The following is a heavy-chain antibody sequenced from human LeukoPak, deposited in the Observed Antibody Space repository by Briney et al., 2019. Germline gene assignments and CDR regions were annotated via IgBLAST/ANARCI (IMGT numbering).Heavy chain of an antibody. CDR1: GFFFSHYG. Sequence: GRSLRLSCAASGFFFSHYGMHWVRQPAGKGLEWVAVIWSDGSNRFYAGSVKSRFTISTDNSQNTVFLQMNSLRVEDTAMYYCARDAQRGFDYSNSLEYWGHGTLVTVSS. V-gene: IGHV3-33*01. J-gene: IGHJ4*01. D-gene: IGHD4-11*01. CDR2: IWSDGSNR. CDR3: ARDAQRGFDYSNSLEY.